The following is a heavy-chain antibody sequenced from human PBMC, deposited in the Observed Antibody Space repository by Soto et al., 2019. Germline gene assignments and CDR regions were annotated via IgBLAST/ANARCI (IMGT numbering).Heavy chain of an antibody. Sequence: QVQLVQYGAEEKKPGASVKVSCKASGYTFSSCAIHWVRQAPGQGVEWMGWINAGNGNTKYSQKFQGRVTITRDTSASTAYMELNSLRSEDTAVYYCARVDGTYWGQGTLVTVSS. J-gene: IGHJ4*02. CDR1: GYTFSSCA. CDR2: INAGNGNT. V-gene: IGHV1-3*05. CDR3: ARVDGTY. D-gene: IGHD1-26*01.